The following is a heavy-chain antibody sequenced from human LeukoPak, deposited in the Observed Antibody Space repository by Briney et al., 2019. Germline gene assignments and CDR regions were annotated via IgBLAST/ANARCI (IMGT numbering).Heavy chain of an antibody. CDR3: ARSYDFSYYYDSSGYCDY. D-gene: IGHD3-22*01. CDR2: INPSGGST. J-gene: IGHJ4*02. CDR1: GYTFTSYY. V-gene: IGHV1-46*01. Sequence: GASVKVSCKASGYTFTSYYMHWVRQAPGQGLEWMGIINPSGGSTSYAQKFQGRVTMTRDTSTSTVYMELSSLRSEDTAVYCCARSYDFSYYYDSSGYCDYWGQGTLVTVSS.